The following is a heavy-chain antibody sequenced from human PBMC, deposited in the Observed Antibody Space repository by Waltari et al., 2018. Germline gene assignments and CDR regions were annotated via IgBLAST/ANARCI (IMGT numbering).Heavy chain of an antibody. CDR1: GGSFSGYY. Sequence: QVQLQQWGAGLLKPSETLSITCAVYGGSFSGYYWSWIRQPPGKGLEWIGEINHSGSTNYNPSLKSRVTISVDTSKNQFSLKLSSVTAADTAVYYCARGPSRIAARSHDAFDIWGQGTMVTVSS. V-gene: IGHV4-34*01. CDR2: INHSGST. D-gene: IGHD6-6*01. J-gene: IGHJ3*02. CDR3: ARGPSRIAARSHDAFDI.